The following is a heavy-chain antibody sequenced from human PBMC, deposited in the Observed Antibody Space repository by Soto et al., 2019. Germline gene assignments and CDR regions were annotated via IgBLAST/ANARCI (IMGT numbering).Heavy chain of an antibody. CDR1: GFTFGSYA. CDR2: LGGNGFTT. V-gene: IGHV3-23*01. Sequence: EVQLLESGGGLVQPGGSLRLSCVVSGFTFGSYAMSWVRQAPEKGPEWVAILGGNGFTTYYADSVKGRFTISXXXXXXXXXXXMNSLRADDTGVYYCAKALRPSLNFFYYMDVWGRGTSVTVSS. CDR3: AKALRPSLNFFYYMDV. D-gene: IGHD2-2*01. J-gene: IGHJ6*03.